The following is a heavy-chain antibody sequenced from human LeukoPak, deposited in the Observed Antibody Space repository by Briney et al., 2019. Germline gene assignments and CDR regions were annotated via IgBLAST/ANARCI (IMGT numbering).Heavy chain of an antibody. J-gene: IGHJ4*02. CDR3: AREDTTVTGYYFDY. CDR2: IYHSGST. V-gene: IGHV4-30-2*01. Sequence: PSETLSLTCTVSGGSISSGSYYWSWIRQPPGKGLEWIGYIYHSGSTYYNPSLKSRVTISVDRSKNQFSLKLSSVTAADTAVYYCAREDTTVTGYYFDYWGQGTLVTVSS. CDR1: GGSISSGSYY. D-gene: IGHD4-11*01.